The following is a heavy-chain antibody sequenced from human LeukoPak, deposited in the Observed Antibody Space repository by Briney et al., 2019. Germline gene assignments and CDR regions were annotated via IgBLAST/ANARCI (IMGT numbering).Heavy chain of an antibody. D-gene: IGHD3-3*01. CDR2: TYSGGST. J-gene: IGHJ4*02. V-gene: IGHV3-66*02. CDR1: GITVSSNY. Sequence: GGSLRLSCAASGITVSSNYMSWVRQAPGKWLEWVSVTYSGGSTYYADSVKGRFTISRDNSENTLHLLMNSLRPEDTAVYYCARAGPLWSAYYPEYWGQGTLVTVSS. CDR3: ARAGPLWSAYYPEY.